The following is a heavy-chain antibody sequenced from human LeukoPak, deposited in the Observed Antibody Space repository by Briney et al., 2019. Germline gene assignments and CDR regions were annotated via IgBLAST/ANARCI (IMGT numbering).Heavy chain of an antibody. CDR2: IESKTDGGTT. D-gene: IGHD1-26*01. J-gene: IGHJ4*02. CDR3: ARGGPGVSYYFDC. Sequence: GGSLRLSCAASGFSFSDAWMSWVRQIPGKGLEWVGRIESKTDGGTTDYAAPVKGRFTISRDDSTNTLYLQMNSLRAEDTAVYYCARGGPGVSYYFDCWGQGTLVTVSS. V-gene: IGHV3-15*04. CDR1: GFSFSDAW.